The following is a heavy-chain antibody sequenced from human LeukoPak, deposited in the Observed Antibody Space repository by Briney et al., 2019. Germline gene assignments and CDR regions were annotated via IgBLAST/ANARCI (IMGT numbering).Heavy chain of an antibody. J-gene: IGHJ3*02. D-gene: IGHD2-21*01. CDR3: ARYPIPEGAFDI. Sequence: SVKVSCKASGGTFSNYAISWVRQAPGQGLEWMAGIIPISGTRNYAQKFQGRVTITADESTSTAYMELSSLRSEDTAVYYCARYPIPEGAFDIWGQGTMVTVSS. CDR2: IIPISGTR. V-gene: IGHV1-69*01. CDR1: GGTFSNYA.